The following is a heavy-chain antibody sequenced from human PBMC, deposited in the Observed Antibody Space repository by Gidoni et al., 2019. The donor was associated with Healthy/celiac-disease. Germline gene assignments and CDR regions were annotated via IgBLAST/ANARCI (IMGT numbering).Heavy chain of an antibody. V-gene: IGHV3-23*01. J-gene: IGHJ4*02. D-gene: IGHD3-22*01. CDR2: ISGSGGST. CDR1: GFTFTSYP. Sequence: EVQLLESGGGLVQPGGSLRLACAAAGFTFTSYPMSWVRHAPGKGLEWVSAISGSGGSTYYADSVKGRFTISRDNSKNTLYLQMNSLRAEDTAVYYCAKDRGTMIVVVTISYYFDYWGQGTLVTVSS. CDR3: AKDRGTMIVVVTISYYFDY.